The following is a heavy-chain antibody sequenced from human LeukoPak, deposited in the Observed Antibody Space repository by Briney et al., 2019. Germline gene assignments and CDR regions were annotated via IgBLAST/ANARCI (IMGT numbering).Heavy chain of an antibody. V-gene: IGHV3-30-3*01. CDR3: AVVAGRFPPDY. D-gene: IGHD6-19*01. Sequence: GKSLRLSCAASGFTFSTYAMHWVRQAPGKGLEWVAFASFDESNKFYADSVAGRFTISRDNSKKILFLQMDNLRVDDTAMYYCAVVAGRFPPDYWGQGTLVTVSS. CDR1: GFTFSTYA. CDR2: ASFDESNK. J-gene: IGHJ4*02.